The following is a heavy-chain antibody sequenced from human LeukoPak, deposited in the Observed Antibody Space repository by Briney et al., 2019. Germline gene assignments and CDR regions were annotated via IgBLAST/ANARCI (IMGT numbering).Heavy chain of an antibody. J-gene: IGHJ4*02. V-gene: IGHV4-59*01. Sequence: SETLSLTCTVSGGSIRSYYWSWIRQPPGKGLEWIGYIYYSGSTNYHPSLKSRVTISVDTSKNQFSLNLRSVTAADTAFYYCARVVRLQWYHFDYWGQGTLVTVSS. CDR2: IYYSGST. D-gene: IGHD4-23*01. CDR1: GGSIRSYY. CDR3: ARVVRLQWYHFDY.